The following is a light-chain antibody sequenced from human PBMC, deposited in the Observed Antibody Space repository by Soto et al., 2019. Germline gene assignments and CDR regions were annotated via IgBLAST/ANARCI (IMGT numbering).Light chain of an antibody. CDR2: DAS. V-gene: IGKV3-11*01. J-gene: IGKJ1*01. CDR3: QQRSGWPRT. CDR1: QSVSNY. Sequence: EIVLTQSPATLSLSPGERATLARRTSQSVSNYLAWYQQKPGQAPRLLMYDASNRATGIPARFSGSGSGTDFSLSISSLEPEDFALYYCQQRSGWPRTFGQGTKVEI.